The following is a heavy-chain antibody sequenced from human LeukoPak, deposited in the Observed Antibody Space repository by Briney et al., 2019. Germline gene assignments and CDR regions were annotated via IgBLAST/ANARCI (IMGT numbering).Heavy chain of an antibody. CDR1: GGSISSYY. CDR3: ARLFRGRSGYYYFDY. CDR2: IYYSGST. D-gene: IGHD3-22*01. V-gene: IGHV4-59*01. J-gene: IGHJ4*02. Sequence: SETLSLTCTVSGGSISSYYWSWIRQPPGKGLEWIGYIYYSGSTNYNPSLKSRVTISVDTSKNQFSLKLSSVTAADTAVYYCARLFRGRSGYYYFDYWGQGTLVTVSS.